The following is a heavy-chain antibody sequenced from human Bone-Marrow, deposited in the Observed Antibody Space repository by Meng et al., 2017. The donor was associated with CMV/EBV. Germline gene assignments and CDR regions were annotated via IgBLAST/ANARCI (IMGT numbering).Heavy chain of an antibody. D-gene: IGHD2-21*01. V-gene: IGHV3-20*01. CDR3: ARDRNCGGDCDTYGMDV. CDR1: GFTFDDYG. CDR2: INWNGGST. J-gene: IGHJ6*02. Sequence: GESLKISCAASGFTFDDYGMSWVRQAPGKGLEWVSGINWNGGSTGYADSVKGRFTISRDNAKNSLYLQMNSLRADDTALYHCARDRNCGGDCDTYGMDVWGQGTMVTVSS.